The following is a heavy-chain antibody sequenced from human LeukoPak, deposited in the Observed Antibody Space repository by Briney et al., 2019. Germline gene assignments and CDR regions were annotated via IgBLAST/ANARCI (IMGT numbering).Heavy chain of an antibody. CDR3: ARESSSGWSENFDY. CDR1: GGSISSYY. V-gene: IGHV4-4*07. D-gene: IGHD6-19*01. CDR2: INTSGST. Sequence: SETLSLTCSVSGGSISSYYWTWIRQSGGKGVESIGRINTSGSTNYNPSLRSRVTMSVDTSKNQFSLKLTSVTAADTAMYYCARESSSGWSENFDYWGQGTLVTVSS. J-gene: IGHJ4*02.